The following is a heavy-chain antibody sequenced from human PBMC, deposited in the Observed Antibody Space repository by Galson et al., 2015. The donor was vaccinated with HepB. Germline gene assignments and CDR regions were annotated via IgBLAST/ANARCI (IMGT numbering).Heavy chain of an antibody. V-gene: IGHV1-69*13. D-gene: IGHD3-22*01. CDR3: ASGADYYDSSVLNFDY. J-gene: IGHJ4*02. CDR2: IIPIFGTA. CDR1: GGTFSSYA. Sequence: SVKVSCKASGGTFSSYAISWVRQAPGQGLEWMGGIIPIFGTANYAQKFQGRVTITADESTSTAYMELSSLRSEDTAVYYCASGADYYDSSVLNFDYWGQGTLVTVSS.